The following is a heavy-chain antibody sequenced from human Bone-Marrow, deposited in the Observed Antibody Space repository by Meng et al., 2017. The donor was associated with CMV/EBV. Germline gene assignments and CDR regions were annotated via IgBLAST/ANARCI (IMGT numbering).Heavy chain of an antibody. CDR3: ARDENWRFLEWLLPQKYWYFDL. CDR2: RSPIFGTA. D-gene: IGHD3-3*01. V-gene: IGHV1-69*01. J-gene: IGHJ2*01. Sequence: YAISGVRQAPRRELECLGERSPIFGTADYGQKFQGRVTITADESTSAAYMKLSSLRSEDTAVYYCARDENWRFLEWLLPQKYWYFDLWGRGTLVTVSS. CDR1: YA.